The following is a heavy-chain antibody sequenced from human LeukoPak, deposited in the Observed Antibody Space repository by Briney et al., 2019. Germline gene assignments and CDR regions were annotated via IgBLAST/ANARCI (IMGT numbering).Heavy chain of an antibody. CDR1: GGSISGYY. Sequence: SETLSLTCTVSGGSISGYYWSWIRQPPGKGLEWIGYIYYSGTTNYNPSLRSRVTISVDTSRNQFSLRLSSVTATDTAVYYCARLHSSRAEEFDPWGQGTLVTVSS. J-gene: IGHJ5*02. CDR2: IYYSGTT. V-gene: IGHV4-59*01. CDR3: ARLHSSRAEEFDP.